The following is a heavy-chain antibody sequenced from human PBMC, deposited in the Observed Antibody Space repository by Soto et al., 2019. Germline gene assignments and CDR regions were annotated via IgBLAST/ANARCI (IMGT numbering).Heavy chain of an antibody. CDR1: GFTFSSYA. CDR3: ATSYDSSGYDY. CDR2: LSGSGIST. V-gene: IGHV3-23*01. Sequence: GGSLRLSCAASGFTFSSYAMSWVRQAPGKGLEWVSALSGSGISTYYADTVKGRFTISRDNSRNTLYLQMNSLRAEDTAVYYCATSYDSSGYDYWGQGTLVTVSS. D-gene: IGHD3-22*01. J-gene: IGHJ4*02.